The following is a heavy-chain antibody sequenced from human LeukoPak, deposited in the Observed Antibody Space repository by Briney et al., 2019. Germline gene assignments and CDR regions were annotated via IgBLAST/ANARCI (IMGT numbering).Heavy chain of an antibody. CDR1: GGSISSYF. D-gene: IGHD4-23*01. CDR2: INYSGST. V-gene: IGHV4-59*01. J-gene: IGHJ4*02. CDR3: ARGGPPEYGGNWDS. Sequence: PSETLSLTCTVSGGSISSYFWSWIRQPPGKGLEWIGYINYSGSTKYNPSLKSRVTISLDTSKNQFSLKLSSVTAADTAVYYCARGGPPEYGGNWDSWGQGTLVTVSS.